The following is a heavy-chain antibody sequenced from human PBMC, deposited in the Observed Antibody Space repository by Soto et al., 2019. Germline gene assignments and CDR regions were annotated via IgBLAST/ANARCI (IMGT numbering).Heavy chain of an antibody. Sequence: QVQLQQWGAGLLKPSETLSLTCAVYGGSLSGYYWTWIRQPPGKGLEWIGESVHFGSTNYNPSLKSRVTISVDTSKNQFSLELSSMTAADTAVYYCARGRKDCSEGSCYSLGYWGQGALVTVSS. CDR2: SVHFGST. J-gene: IGHJ4*02. CDR1: GGSLSGYY. D-gene: IGHD2-15*01. CDR3: ARGRKDCSEGSCYSLGY. V-gene: IGHV4-34*01.